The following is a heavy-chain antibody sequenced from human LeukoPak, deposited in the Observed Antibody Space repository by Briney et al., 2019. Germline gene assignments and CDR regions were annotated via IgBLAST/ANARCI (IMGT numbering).Heavy chain of an antibody. D-gene: IGHD1-1*01. CDR2: ISWDGGST. V-gene: IGHV3-43*01. CDR1: GFTFDDYT. J-gene: IGHJ4*02. CDR3: AKGGNGDYFDY. Sequence: GGSLRLSCAASGFTFDDYTMHWVRQAPGKGLEWVSLISWDGGSTYYADSVKGRFTISRDNSKNSLYLQMNSLRTEGTALYYCAKGGNGDYFDYWGQGALVTVSS.